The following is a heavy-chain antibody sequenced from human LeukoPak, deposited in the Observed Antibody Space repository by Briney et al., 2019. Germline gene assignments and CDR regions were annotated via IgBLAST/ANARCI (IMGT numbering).Heavy chain of an antibody. V-gene: IGHV3-23*01. Sequence: GGSLRLSCAASGFTFSNYAMTWVRQAPGKGLEWVSVISGSGGATYYPDSVKGRFTVSRDNSKNTLYLQMNSLRAEDTAVYYCAKGHRDQLLYLYGDWFDPWGQGTLVTVSS. CDR1: GFTFSNYA. D-gene: IGHD2-2*02. CDR3: AKGHRDQLLYLYGDWFDP. CDR2: ISGSGGAT. J-gene: IGHJ5*02.